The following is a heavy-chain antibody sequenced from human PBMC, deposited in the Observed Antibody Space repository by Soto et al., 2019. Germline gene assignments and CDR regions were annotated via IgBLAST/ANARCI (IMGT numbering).Heavy chain of an antibody. J-gene: IGHJ4*02. CDR1: RYTFIRYD. Sequence: QVQLVQSGAEVKKPGASVKVSCKASRYTFIRYDINWVRQATGQGLEWMGWMNPKSGNTGYAQNFQGRVTMTRNTAIRTAYRELSSLRSEDTAVYYCARSPSWETPVTPYYFDYRGQGPLVTVSS. CDR2: MNPKSGNT. D-gene: IGHD4-4*01. V-gene: IGHV1-8*01. CDR3: ARSPSWETPVTPYYFDY.